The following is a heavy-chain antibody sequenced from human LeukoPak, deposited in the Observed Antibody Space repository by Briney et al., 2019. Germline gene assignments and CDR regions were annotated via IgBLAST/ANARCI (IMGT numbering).Heavy chain of an antibody. V-gene: IGHV3-66*01. J-gene: IGHJ4*02. CDR1: GFSVSSNY. CDR2: LYSGGST. Sequence: PGGSLRLSCAVSGFSVSSNYMSWVRQAPGKGLEWVSILYSGGSTYFADSVKGRFTISRDNSKSTLYLQMNSLRAEDTALYYCARGPASNYWGYWGQGTLVTVSS. CDR3: ARGPASNYWGY. D-gene: IGHD3-16*01.